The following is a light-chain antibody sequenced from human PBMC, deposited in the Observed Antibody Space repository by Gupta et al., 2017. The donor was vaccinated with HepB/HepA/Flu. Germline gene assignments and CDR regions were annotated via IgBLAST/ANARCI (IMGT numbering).Light chain of an antibody. CDR2: WAS. V-gene: IGKV4-1*01. J-gene: IGKJ3*01. CDR3: RQHDRVPFT. Sequence: IVMTQSPDSLAVSWGERATIYCTSSQSVLLNSNTKNSLAWYQQKPGQPPKVLIYWASTRDSGVPDRFSGSGSETDFTLTISSLQAAAVAVSSCRQHDRVPFTFGHGTKVDIK. CDR1: QSVLLNSNTKNS.